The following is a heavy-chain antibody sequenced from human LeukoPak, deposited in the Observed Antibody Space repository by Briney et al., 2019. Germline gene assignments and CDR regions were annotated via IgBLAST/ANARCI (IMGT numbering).Heavy chain of an antibody. V-gene: IGHV3-48*02. CDR2: ITSGGTI. Sequence: GESLRLSCAASGFTFSSYGMSWVRQAPGKGLEWLSHITSGGTIYYADSVKGRFTISRDNAKSSLYLQMSSLRDEDTAVYYCARGSGSFYVYWGQGTLVTVSS. CDR1: GFTFSSYG. D-gene: IGHD1-26*01. J-gene: IGHJ4*02. CDR3: ARGSGSFYVY.